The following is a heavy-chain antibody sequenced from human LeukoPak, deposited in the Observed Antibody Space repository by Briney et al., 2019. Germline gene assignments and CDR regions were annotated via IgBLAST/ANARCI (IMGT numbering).Heavy chain of an antibody. D-gene: IGHD6-19*01. CDR2: IWYDGSNK. CDR1: GFTFSSYG. J-gene: IGHJ4*02. CDR3: ARLGRRAAVAGPFDY. Sequence: PGRSLRLSCAASGFTFSSYGMHWVRQAPGKGLEWVAVIWYDGSNKYYADSVKGRFTISRDKSKNTLYLQMNSLRAEDTAVYYCARLGRRAAVAGPFDYWGQGTLVTVSS. V-gene: IGHV3-33*01.